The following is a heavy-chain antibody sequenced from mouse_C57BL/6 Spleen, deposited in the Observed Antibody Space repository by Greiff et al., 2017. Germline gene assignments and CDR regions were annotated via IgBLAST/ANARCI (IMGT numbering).Heavy chain of an antibody. CDR1: GFTFSSSG. CDR2: ISSGGSYT. V-gene: IGHV5-6*01. J-gene: IGHJ2*01. Sequence: VQLKESGGDLVKPGGSLKLSCAASGFTFSSSGMSWVRQTPDKRLEWVATISSGGSYTYYPDSVKGRYTISRDNAKNTLYLQMSSLKSEDTARYYCASRGNYELVFDYWGQGTTLTLSS. D-gene: IGHD2-4*01. CDR3: ASRGNYELVFDY.